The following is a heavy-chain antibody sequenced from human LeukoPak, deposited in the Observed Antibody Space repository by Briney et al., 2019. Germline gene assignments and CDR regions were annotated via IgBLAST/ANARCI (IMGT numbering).Heavy chain of an antibody. D-gene: IGHD3-10*01. CDR3: ARDPIGPYYYGMDV. V-gene: IGHV1-2*02. Sequence: AASVKVSCKASGYTFTGYYMHWVRQAPGQGLEWMGCINPNSGGTNYAQKFQGRVTMTRDTSISTAYMELSRLRSDDTAVYYCARDPIGPYYYGMDVWGQGTTVTVSS. CDR2: INPNSGGT. J-gene: IGHJ6*02. CDR1: GYTFTGYY.